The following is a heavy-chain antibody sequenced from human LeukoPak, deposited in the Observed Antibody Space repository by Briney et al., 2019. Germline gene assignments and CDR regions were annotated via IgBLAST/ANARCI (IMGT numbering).Heavy chain of an antibody. CDR1: GFAFSDYS. Sequence: GGSLRLSCVASGFAFSDYSMNWVRQAPGKGLEWVAVILSDGSKEFYTDSVKGRFTISRDNSKNTLYLQMNSLRAEDTAVYYCARDGLGYCSGGSCPAGGFDYWGQGTLVTVSS. CDR3: ARDGLGYCSGGSCPAGGFDY. V-gene: IGHV3-33*08. CDR2: ILSDGSKE. J-gene: IGHJ4*02. D-gene: IGHD2-15*01.